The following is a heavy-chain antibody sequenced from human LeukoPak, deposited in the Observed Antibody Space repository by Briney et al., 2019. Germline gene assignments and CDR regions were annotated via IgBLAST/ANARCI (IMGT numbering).Heavy chain of an antibody. CDR2: SGSAGNT. CDR3: ARESGAPPLRGLDI. V-gene: IGHV3-23*01. CDR1: GFTFSSYA. Sequence: PGGSLRLSCAASGFTFSSYAMSWVRQAPGKGLEWVSTSGSAGNTYYADSVKGRFTISRGNAKNSLYLQMNSLRDEDTAVYYCARESGAPPLRGLDIWGQGTMVTVSS. J-gene: IGHJ3*02. D-gene: IGHD4-17*01.